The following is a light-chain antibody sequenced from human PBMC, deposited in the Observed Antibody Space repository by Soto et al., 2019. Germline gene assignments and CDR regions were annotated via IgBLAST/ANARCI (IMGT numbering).Light chain of an antibody. CDR1: QNIDSG. CDR2: KAS. J-gene: IGKJ1*01. V-gene: IGKV1-5*03. Sequence: DIQMTQSPSTLSASVGDRVTITCRASQNIDSGLAWYQQKPGKAPKLLIYKASTLESGVPLRFSGSGSGTEFTLPITSWQPDDFATYYCQQYHFFWTFGQGTRVEIK. CDR3: QQYHFFWT.